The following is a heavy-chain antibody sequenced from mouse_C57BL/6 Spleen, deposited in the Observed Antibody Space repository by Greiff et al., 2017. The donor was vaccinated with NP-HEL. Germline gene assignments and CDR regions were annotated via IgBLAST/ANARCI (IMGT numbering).Heavy chain of an antibody. V-gene: IGHV5-4*03. Sequence: EVKLVESGGGLVKPGGSLKLSCAASGFTFSSYAMSWVRQTPEKRLEWVATISDGGSYTYYPDNVKGRFTISRDNAKNNLYLQMSHLKSEDTAMYYCARAYYGQKDYYFDYWGQGTTLTVSS. CDR2: ISDGGSYT. CDR3: ARAYYGQKDYYFDY. D-gene: IGHD2-10*01. CDR1: GFTFSSYA. J-gene: IGHJ2*01.